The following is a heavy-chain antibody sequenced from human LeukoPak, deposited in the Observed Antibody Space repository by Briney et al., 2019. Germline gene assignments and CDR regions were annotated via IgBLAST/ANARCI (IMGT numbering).Heavy chain of an antibody. D-gene: IGHD3-9*01. CDR3: ARHPSYWLPLDY. CDR2: IYTSGST. Sequence: SQTLSLTCTVSGGSISSGSYYWSWIRQPAGKGLEWIGRIYTSGSTNYNPSLKSRVTISVDTSKNQFSLKLSSVTAADTAVYYCARHPSYWLPLDYWGQGTLVTVSS. J-gene: IGHJ4*02. V-gene: IGHV4-61*02. CDR1: GGSISSGSYY.